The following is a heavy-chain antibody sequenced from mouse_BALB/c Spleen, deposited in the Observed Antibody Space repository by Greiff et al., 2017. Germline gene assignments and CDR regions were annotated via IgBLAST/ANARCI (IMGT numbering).Heavy chain of an antibody. CDR1: RFTFSNYW. J-gene: IGHJ3*01. V-gene: IGHV6-6*02. Sequence: EVKLVESGGGLVQPGGSMKLSCVASRFTFSNYWMNWVRQSPEKGLEWVAEIRLKSNNYATHYAESVKGRFTISRDDSKSSVYLQMNNLRAEDTGIYYCTRPGGSSYEAWFAYWGQGTLVTVSA. D-gene: IGHD1-1*01. CDR2: IRLKSNNYAT. CDR3: TRPGGSSYEAWFAY.